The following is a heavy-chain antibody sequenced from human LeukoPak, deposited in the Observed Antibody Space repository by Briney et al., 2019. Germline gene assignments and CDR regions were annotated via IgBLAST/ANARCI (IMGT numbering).Heavy chain of an antibody. V-gene: IGHV3-7*05. J-gene: IGHJ4*02. Sequence: PGASLRLSCAASEFTFSDYYMTWVRQAPGRGLEWVANIKRDGSVKSYADSVKGRLTISRDNAKNSLYLQMNSLRVEDTAVYYCARFAYSSSWYIDYWGQGTLVTVSS. CDR1: EFTFSDYY. CDR3: ARFAYSSSWYIDY. D-gene: IGHD6-13*01. CDR2: IKRDGSVK.